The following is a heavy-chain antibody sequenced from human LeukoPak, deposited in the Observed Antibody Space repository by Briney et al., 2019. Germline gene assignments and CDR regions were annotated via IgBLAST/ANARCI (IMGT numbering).Heavy chain of an antibody. CDR1: GVSVSTNNGV. D-gene: IGHD6-19*01. V-gene: IGHV6-1*01. CDR2: KYYRSKWYN. CDR3: ARAKRGSGWPYYFDY. Sequence: SQTLSLNCAISGVSVSTNNGVWQPIRQSPSRGLWGMGRKYYRSKWYNDYAVSVKSRITINPDTSKNQFSLQLNSVTPEDTAVYYCARAKRGSGWPYYFDYWGQGTLVTVSS. J-gene: IGHJ4*02.